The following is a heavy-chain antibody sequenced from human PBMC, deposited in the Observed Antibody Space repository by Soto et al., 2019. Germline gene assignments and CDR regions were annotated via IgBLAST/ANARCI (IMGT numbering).Heavy chain of an antibody. Sequence: GGSLRLSCAASGSTFSSYAMHWVRQAPGKGLEWVAVISYDGSNKYYADSVKGRFTISRDNSKNTLYLQMNSLRAEDTAVYYCARAMTPFYDILTGYYTRHYGMDVWGQGTTVTFS. V-gene: IGHV3-30-3*01. J-gene: IGHJ6*02. D-gene: IGHD3-9*01. CDR2: ISYDGSNK. CDR1: GSTFSSYA. CDR3: ARAMTPFYDILTGYYTRHYGMDV.